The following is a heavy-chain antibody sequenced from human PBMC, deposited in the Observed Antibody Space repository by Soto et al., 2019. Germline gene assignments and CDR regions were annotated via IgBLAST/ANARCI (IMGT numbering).Heavy chain of an antibody. CDR2: ISAYNGNT. CDR1: GYTFTSYG. J-gene: IGHJ6*02. Sequence: ASVKVSCKASGYTFTSYGISWVRQAPGQGLEWMGWISAYNGNTNYAQKLQGRVTMTTDTSTSTAYMELRSLRSDDTAVYYCARDNYCSSTSCYYGYYYYGMDVWGQGTTVTSP. CDR3: ARDNYCSSTSCYYGYYYYGMDV. D-gene: IGHD2-2*01. V-gene: IGHV1-18*04.